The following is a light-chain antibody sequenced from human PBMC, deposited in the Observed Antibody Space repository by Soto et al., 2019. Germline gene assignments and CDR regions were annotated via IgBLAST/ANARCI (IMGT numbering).Light chain of an antibody. J-gene: IGKJ2*01. CDR1: QSINSW. V-gene: IGKV1-5*03. Sequence: DIQMTQSPSTLSASVGDRVTITCRASQSINSWLAWYQQKPGKAPKLLIYKASSLESGVPSRFSGSGSGTEFALTITSLQPDDFATYSCQHYNTYPYTFGQGTRLEIK. CDR2: KAS. CDR3: QHYNTYPYT.